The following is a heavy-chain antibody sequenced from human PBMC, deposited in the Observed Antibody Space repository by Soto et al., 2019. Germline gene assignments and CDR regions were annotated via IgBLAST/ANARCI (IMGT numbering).Heavy chain of an antibody. J-gene: IGHJ4*02. CDR2: IIPIFGTA. V-gene: IGHV1-69*13. CDR3: ARDSSRDYGDPNPFYY. CDR1: GGTFSSYA. D-gene: IGHD4-17*01. Sequence: SVKVSCKASGGTFSSYAISWVRQAPVQGLEWMGGIIPIFGTANYAQKFQGRVTITADESTSTAYMELSSLRSDDTAVYYCARDSSRDYGDPNPFYYWGQGTLVTVSS.